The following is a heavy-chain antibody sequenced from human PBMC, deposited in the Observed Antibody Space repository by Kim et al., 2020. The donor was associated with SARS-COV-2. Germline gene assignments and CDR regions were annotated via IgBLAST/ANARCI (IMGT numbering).Heavy chain of an antibody. Sequence: SQTLSLTCAISGDSVSSNSAAWNWIRQSPSRGLEWLGRTYYRSKWYNDYAVSVKSRITINPDTSKNQFSLQLNSVTPEDTAVYYCARGPRYSSSWYGWFDPWGQGTLVTVSS. CDR2: TYYRSKWYN. CDR3: ARGPRYSSSWYGWFDP. J-gene: IGHJ5*02. V-gene: IGHV6-1*01. D-gene: IGHD6-13*01. CDR1: GDSVSSNSAA.